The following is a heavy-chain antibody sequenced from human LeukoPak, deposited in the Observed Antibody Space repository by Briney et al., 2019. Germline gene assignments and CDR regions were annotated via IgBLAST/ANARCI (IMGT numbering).Heavy chain of an antibody. CDR1: GISFSSHG. CDR2: IWYDGSNI. D-gene: IGHD3-22*01. J-gene: IGHJ4*02. Sequence: GTSLRLSCAASGISFSSHGMHWVRQAPGKGLEWVAVIWYDGSNIYYADSVKGRFTISRDDSKNTLYLQMNSLRAEDTALYYCARARNDYDSNGFSLLDYWGQGTLVTVSS. CDR3: ARARNDYDSNGFSLLDY. V-gene: IGHV3-33*01.